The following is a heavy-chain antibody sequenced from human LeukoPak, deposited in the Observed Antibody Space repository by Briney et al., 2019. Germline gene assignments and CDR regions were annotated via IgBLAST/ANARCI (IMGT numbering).Heavy chain of an antibody. V-gene: IGHV3-9*01. CDR1: GFTFSSYA. CDR2: ITWNSGGI. CDR3: AKVHSSSWYAHFDY. D-gene: IGHD6-13*01. Sequence: GGSLRLSCAASGFTFSSYAMSWVRQAPGKGLEWVSGITWNSGGIGYADSVKGRFTISRDNAKNSLYLQMNSLRAEDTALYYCAKVHSSSWYAHFDYWGQGTLVTVSS. J-gene: IGHJ4*02.